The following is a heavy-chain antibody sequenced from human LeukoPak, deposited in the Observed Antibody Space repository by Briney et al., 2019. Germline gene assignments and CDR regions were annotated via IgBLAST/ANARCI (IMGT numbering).Heavy chain of an antibody. J-gene: IGHJ4*02. CDR2: ISSSSSTI. Sequence: GGSLRLSCAASGFTFSSYSMNWVRQAPGKGLEWVSSISSSSSTIYYADSVKGRFTISRDNAKNSLYLQMNSLRAEDTAVYYCAREVRGGDYDYWGQGTLVTVSS. D-gene: IGHD2-21*01. CDR3: AREVRGGDYDY. V-gene: IGHV3-48*04. CDR1: GFTFSSYS.